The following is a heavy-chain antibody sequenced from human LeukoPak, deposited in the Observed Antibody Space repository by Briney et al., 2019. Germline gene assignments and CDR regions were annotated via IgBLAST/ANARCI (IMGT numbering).Heavy chain of an antibody. V-gene: IGHV3-21*01. J-gene: IGHJ4*02. D-gene: IGHD4-17*01. Sequence: PGGSLRLSCAASGFTFSSYSMNWVRQAPGKGLEWVSSISSSSSYIYYADSVKGRFTISRDNAKNSLYLQMNSLRAEDTAVYYCARVLRPETTVTGFDYWGQGTLVTVSS. CDR2: ISSSSSYI. CDR3: ARVLRPETTVTGFDY. CDR1: GFTFSSYS.